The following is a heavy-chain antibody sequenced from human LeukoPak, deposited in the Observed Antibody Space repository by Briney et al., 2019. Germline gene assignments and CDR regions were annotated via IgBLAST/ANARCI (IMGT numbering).Heavy chain of an antibody. V-gene: IGHV1-18*01. D-gene: IGHD2-15*01. CDR3: ARESRYCSGGSCYPGHDY. CDR2: ISAYNGNT. Sequence: ASVNVSCKASGYTFTSYGISWVRQAPGQGLEWMGWISAYNGNTNYAQKLHGRVTMTTDTSTSTAYMELRSLRSDDTAVYYCARESRYCSGGSCYPGHDYWGQGTLVTVSS. CDR1: GYTFTSYG. J-gene: IGHJ4*02.